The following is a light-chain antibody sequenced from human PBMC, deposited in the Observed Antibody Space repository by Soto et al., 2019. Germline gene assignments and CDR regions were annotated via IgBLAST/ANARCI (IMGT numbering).Light chain of an antibody. Sequence: DIQLTQSPSSLSASVGDKVTITCRASQSIRSYLNWVQQKPGKAPKLLIYAASSLQSGVPSRFSGSGSGTDFTLTISSLQPEDFATYYCQQSYSTLRTFGQGTKVDIK. J-gene: IGKJ1*01. CDR3: QQSYSTLRT. CDR1: QSIRSY. V-gene: IGKV1-39*01. CDR2: AAS.